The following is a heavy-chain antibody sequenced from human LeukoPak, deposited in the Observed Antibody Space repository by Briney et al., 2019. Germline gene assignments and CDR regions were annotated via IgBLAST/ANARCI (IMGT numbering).Heavy chain of an antibody. CDR2: ISSSSTI. CDR3: ARGLGLLGTQGNFDY. CDR1: GFTFSSYS. Sequence: PGGSLRLSCAASGFTFSSYSMNLVRQAPGKGLEWVSYISSSSTIYYADSVKGRFTISRDNAKNSPYLQMNSLRAEDTAVYYCARGLGLLGTQGNFDYWGQGTLVTVSS. J-gene: IGHJ4*02. D-gene: IGHD7-27*01. V-gene: IGHV3-48*01.